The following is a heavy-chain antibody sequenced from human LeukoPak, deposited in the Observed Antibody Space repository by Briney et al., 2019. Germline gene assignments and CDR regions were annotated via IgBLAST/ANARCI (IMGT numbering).Heavy chain of an antibody. CDR2: ISSSSDTI. J-gene: IGHJ4*02. CDR1: GFTFSSYS. V-gene: IGHV3-48*02. Sequence: QPGGSLRLSCAASGFTFSSYSMNWVRQAPGKGLEWVSYISSSSDTIYYADSVKGRFTISRDNAKRSLYLQMNSLRDEDTAVYYCARIPLSYGYFDYWGQGTLVAVSS. D-gene: IGHD2/OR15-2a*01. CDR3: ARIPLSYGYFDY.